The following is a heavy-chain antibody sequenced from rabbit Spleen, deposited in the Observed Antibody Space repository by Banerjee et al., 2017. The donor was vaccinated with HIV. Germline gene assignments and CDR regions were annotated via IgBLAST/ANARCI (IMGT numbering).Heavy chain of an antibody. D-gene: IGHD1-1*01. V-gene: IGHV1S45*01. Sequence: QEQLVESGGGLVQPGGTLKLYCTAYGFDFSSNEMCWDRQAPGKGLEWIACIKPGTASTYYASWAKGRFTISKTSSTTVTLQLNSLTAADTATYFCARDTSSSFSSYGMDLWGPGTLVTVS. CDR3: ARDTSSSFSSYGMDL. CDR1: GFDFSSNE. CDR2: IKPGTAST. J-gene: IGHJ6*01.